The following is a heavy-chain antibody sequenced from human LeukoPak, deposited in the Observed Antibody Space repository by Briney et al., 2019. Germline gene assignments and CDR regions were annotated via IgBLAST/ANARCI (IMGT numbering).Heavy chain of an antibody. Sequence: ASVKVSCKASGYTFTSYGISWVRQAPGQGLEWMGWISAYNGNTNYAQKLQGRVTMTTDTSTSTAYMELRSLRSDDTAVYYCATRDTATPYSNYWGQGTLVTVSS. CDR1: GYTFTSYG. D-gene: IGHD5-18*01. V-gene: IGHV1-18*01. CDR2: ISAYNGNT. CDR3: ATRDTATPYSNY. J-gene: IGHJ4*02.